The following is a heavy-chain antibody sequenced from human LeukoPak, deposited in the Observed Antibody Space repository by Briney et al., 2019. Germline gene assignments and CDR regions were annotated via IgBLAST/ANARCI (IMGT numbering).Heavy chain of an antibody. D-gene: IGHD3-22*01. Sequence: PSETLSLTCTVSGGSISSGSYYWSWIRQPAGKGLEWIGRIYTSGSTNYNPSLKSRVTISVDTSKNQFSLKLSSVTAADTAVYYCARGPREGHDTSDDPSDYPWTWGQGTLVTVSS. CDR2: IYTSGST. J-gene: IGHJ4*02. CDR3: ARGPREGHDTSDDPSDYPWT. CDR1: GGSISSGSYY. V-gene: IGHV4-61*02.